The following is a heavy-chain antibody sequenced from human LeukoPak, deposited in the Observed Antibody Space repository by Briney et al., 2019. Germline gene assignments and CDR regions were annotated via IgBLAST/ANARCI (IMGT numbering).Heavy chain of an antibody. J-gene: IGHJ4*02. CDR2: VNPSAGST. Sequence: ASVKVSCKASGYAFTTYYIHWVRQAPGQGLEWMGIVNPSAGSTSYAQKFRGRVTMTRDTSTSTVYMELSSLRSEDTAVYYCARGGGTAVADRKSKFDDWGQGTLVTVSS. V-gene: IGHV1-46*01. CDR3: ARGGGTAVADRKSKFDD. CDR1: GYAFTTYY. D-gene: IGHD6-19*01.